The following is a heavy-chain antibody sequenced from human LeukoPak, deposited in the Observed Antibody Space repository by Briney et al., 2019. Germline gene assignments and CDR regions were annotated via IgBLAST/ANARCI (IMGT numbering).Heavy chain of an antibody. D-gene: IGHD1-20*01. CDR2: VYHSGST. CDR3: SRSLGLTETKYYFDQ. Sequence: PSETLSLSCTVPGDSITTYYWNWIRQPPGKGLEWIGYVYHSGSTNYNPSLKSRVTMSVDTSNSQFSLKLSSVTSADTAVYYCSRSLGLTETKYYFDQWGQGTLVTVSS. CDR1: GDSITTYY. J-gene: IGHJ4*02. V-gene: IGHV4-59*01.